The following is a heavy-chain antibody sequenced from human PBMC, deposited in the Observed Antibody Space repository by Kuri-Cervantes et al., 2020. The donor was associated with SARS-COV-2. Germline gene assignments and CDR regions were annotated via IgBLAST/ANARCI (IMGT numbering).Heavy chain of an antibody. J-gene: IGHJ4*02. D-gene: IGHD6-13*01. CDR2: INHSGST. CDR3: ARAKSIAAAGTHYFDY. V-gene: IGHV4-34*01. CDR1: GGSFSGYY. Sequence: SQTLSLTCAVHGGSFSGYYWSWIRQPPGEGLEWIGEINHSGSTNYNPSLKSRVTISVDTSKNQFSLKLSSVTAADTAVYYCARAKSIAAAGTHYFDYWGQGTLVTVSS.